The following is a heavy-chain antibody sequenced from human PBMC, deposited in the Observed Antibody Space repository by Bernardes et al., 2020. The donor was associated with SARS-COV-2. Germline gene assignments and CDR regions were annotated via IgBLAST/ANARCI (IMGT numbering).Heavy chain of an antibody. V-gene: IGHV4-59*01. CDR2: IYYSGAT. J-gene: IGHJ2*01. CDR1: GGSINKYF. D-gene: IGHD2-21*02. CDR3: ARRAGVTGSNWFFDL. Sequence: SEALSLTCTVSGGSINKYFWSWIRQPPGKGLEWIGYIYYSGATNYNPSLKSRVTMSVDTSKNQFSLKLSSVTAADTAVYYCARRAGVTGSNWFFDLWGRGTLVTVSS.